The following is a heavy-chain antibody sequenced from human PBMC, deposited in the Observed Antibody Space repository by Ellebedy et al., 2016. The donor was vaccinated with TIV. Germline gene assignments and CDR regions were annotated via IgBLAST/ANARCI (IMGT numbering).Heavy chain of an antibody. D-gene: IGHD3-10*01. J-gene: IGHJ5*02. CDR3: ARGLPRRGTYGSGSYYKGAWFDP. V-gene: IGHV4-34*01. Sequence: SETLSLTCAVYGGSFSGYYWSWIRQPPGKGLEWIGEINHSGSTNYNPSLKSRVTISVDTSKNQFSLKLSSVTAADTAVYYCARGLPRRGTYGSGSYYKGAWFDPWGQGTLVTVSS. CDR1: GGSFSGYY. CDR2: INHSGST.